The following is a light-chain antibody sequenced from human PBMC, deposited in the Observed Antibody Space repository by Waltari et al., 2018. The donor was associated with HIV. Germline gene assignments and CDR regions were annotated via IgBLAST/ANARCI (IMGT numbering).Light chain of an antibody. CDR2: RDN. J-gene: IGLJ3*02. Sequence: SYELTQPLSVSVALGQTARITCGGNNIASKNVHWYQQKPGQAPVLVIYRDNIRPSGIPERFSGSNAGNTAILSISRAQAEDEGDYYCQVWDSSTWVLGGGTNLTVL. V-gene: IGLV3-9*01. CDR3: QVWDSSTWV. CDR1: NIASKN.